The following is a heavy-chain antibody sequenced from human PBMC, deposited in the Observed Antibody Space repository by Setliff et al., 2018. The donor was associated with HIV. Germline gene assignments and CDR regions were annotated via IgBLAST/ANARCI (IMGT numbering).Heavy chain of an antibody. J-gene: IGHJ5*02. CDR3: ARQGGYLSPLGS. Sequence: PSETLSLTCSVSGASMNNYYWTWVRQSPGEGLEWLGYIYAGGNTNYDPSLKSRITVSLDASQNQFSLKLKSVTAADTAIYSCARQGGYLSPLGSWGQGMLVTVSS. V-gene: IGHV4-4*09. D-gene: IGHD6-13*01. CDR2: IYAGGNT. CDR1: GASMNNYY.